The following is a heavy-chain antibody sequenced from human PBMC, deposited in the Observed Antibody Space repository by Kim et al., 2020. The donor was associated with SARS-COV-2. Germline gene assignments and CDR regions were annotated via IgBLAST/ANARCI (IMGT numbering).Heavy chain of an antibody. V-gene: IGHV3-48*02. D-gene: IGHD3-10*01. J-gene: IGHJ4*02. CDR3: ARDSGEGEMAAQFDY. Sequence: DSVKGRFTNSRDNAKNSLYLQMNSLRDEDTAVYYSARDSGEGEMAAQFDYWGQGTLVTVSS.